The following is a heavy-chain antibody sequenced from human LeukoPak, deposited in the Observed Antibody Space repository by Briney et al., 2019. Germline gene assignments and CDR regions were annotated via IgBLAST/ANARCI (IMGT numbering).Heavy chain of an antibody. J-gene: IGHJ4*02. CDR1: GFMFSQYA. CDR3: ARAPDSSGYYYHFDY. Sequence: GRSLRLSCGASGFMFSQYAMNWVRQAPGQGLEWVAIISYGGNNQNYAESVKGRYTISRDNTKNTVYLQMNSLRPEDTAVYYCARAPDSSGYYYHFDYWGQGTLVTVSS. CDR2: ISYGGNNQ. V-gene: IGHV3-30-3*01. D-gene: IGHD3-22*01.